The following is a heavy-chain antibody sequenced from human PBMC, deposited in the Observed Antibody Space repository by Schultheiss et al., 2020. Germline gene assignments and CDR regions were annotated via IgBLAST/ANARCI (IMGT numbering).Heavy chain of an antibody. J-gene: IGHJ6*02. V-gene: IGHV3-33*01. Sequence: GGSLRLSCAASGFTFSSYGMHWVRQAPGKGLEWVAVIWHDGSNKYYADSVKGRFTISRDNSKNTLYLQMNSLRAEDTAVYYCARGMYYGSGSFVYYYGMDVWGQGTTVTVSS. D-gene: IGHD3-10*01. CDR1: GFTFSSYG. CDR3: ARGMYYGSGSFVYYYGMDV. CDR2: IWHDGSNK.